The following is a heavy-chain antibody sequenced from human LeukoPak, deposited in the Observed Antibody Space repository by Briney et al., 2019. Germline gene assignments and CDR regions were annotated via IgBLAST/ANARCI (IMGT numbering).Heavy chain of an antibody. Sequence: PGGSLRLSCAASGFTFSTYWMYWVRQPPGKGLVWVSRTTSDGSTTTYADSVKGRFTITRDNAKNTLYLQMNSLSAEDTAVYYCARGPRGGTLDFWGQGTLVTVSS. J-gene: IGHJ4*02. CDR1: GFTFSTYW. CDR3: ARGPRGGTLDF. D-gene: IGHD3-10*01. V-gene: IGHV3-74*01. CDR2: TTSDGSTT.